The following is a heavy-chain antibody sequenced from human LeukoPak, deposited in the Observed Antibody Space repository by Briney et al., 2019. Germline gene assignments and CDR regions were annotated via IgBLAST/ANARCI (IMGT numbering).Heavy chain of an antibody. D-gene: IGHD6-13*01. V-gene: IGHV4-38-2*02. J-gene: IGHJ1*01. CDR3: ARERPSIAAARLSQGYFQH. CDR2: IYHSGST. CDR1: GFTFSSYA. Sequence: GSLRLSCAASGFTFSSYAMSWIRQPPGKGLEWIGSIYHSGSTYYNPSLKSRVTISVDTSKNQFSLKLSSVTAADTAVYYCARERPSIAAARLSQGYFQHWGQGTLVTVSS.